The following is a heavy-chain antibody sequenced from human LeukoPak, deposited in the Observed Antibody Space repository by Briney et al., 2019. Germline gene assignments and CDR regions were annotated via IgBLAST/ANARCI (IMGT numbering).Heavy chain of an antibody. V-gene: IGHV3-30*18. D-gene: IGHD3-10*01. CDR1: GFTFSSYG. Sequence: PGRALRLSWAASGFTFSSYGMHLVRQAPGKGLEGVGVISYDGSNKYYVDSVKGRFTISRHNSKNTLYLQMNSLRAEDTAVYYCAKDLNLNYYASGSLDSWGQGILVTVSS. CDR3: AKDLNLNYYASGSLDS. CDR2: ISYDGSNK. J-gene: IGHJ4*02.